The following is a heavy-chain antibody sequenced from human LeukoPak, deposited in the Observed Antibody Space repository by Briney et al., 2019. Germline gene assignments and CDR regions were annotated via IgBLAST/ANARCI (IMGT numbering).Heavy chain of an antibody. J-gene: IGHJ5*02. Sequence: SETLSLTCTVSGGSISSYYWSWIRQPPGKGLEWIGYIYYSGSTNYNPSLKSRVTISVDTSKNQLSLKLSSVTAADTAVYYCARSTRYNYDFWSGYNWFDPWGQGTLVTVSS. CDR3: ARSTRYNYDFWSGYNWFDP. V-gene: IGHV4-59*01. CDR1: GGSISSYY. CDR2: IYYSGST. D-gene: IGHD3-3*01.